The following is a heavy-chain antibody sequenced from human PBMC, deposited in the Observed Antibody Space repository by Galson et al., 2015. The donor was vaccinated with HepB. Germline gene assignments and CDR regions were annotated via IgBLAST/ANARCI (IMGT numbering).Heavy chain of an antibody. J-gene: IGHJ1*01. Sequence: SLRLSCAASGFTFSSYAMSWVRQAPGKGLEWVSTISGSGGSTYYADSVKGRFTISRDNSKNTLHLQLNSLRAEDTAVYYCAKDREYGDFDHWGQGTLVTASS. V-gene: IGHV3-23*01. CDR3: AKDREYGDFDH. CDR1: GFTFSSYA. D-gene: IGHD4/OR15-4a*01. CDR2: ISGSGGST.